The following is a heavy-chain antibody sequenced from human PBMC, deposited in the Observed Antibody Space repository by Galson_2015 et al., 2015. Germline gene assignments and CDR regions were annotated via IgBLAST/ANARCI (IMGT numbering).Heavy chain of an antibody. CDR2: SGSGGST. CDR3: ARSVEGSYAPFDY. D-gene: IGHD1-26*01. J-gene: IGHJ4*02. V-gene: IGHV3-66*02. Sequence: SGSGGSTYYADSVKGRFTISRDNSKNTLYLQMNSLRAEDTAVYYCARSVEGSYAPFDYWGQGTLVTVSS.